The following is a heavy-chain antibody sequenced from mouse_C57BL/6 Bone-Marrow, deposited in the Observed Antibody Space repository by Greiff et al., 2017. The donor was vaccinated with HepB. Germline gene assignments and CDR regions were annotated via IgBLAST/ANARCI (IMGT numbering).Heavy chain of an antibody. V-gene: IGHV1-82*01. CDR1: GYAFSSSW. CDR2: IYPGDGDT. CDR3: ARSIPAPYDYDGGSYWYFDV. J-gene: IGHJ1*03. Sequence: VQLQQSGPELVKPGASVKISCKASGYAFSSSWMNWVKQRPGKGLEWIGRIYPGDGDTNYNGKFKGKATLTADKSSSTAYMQLSSLTSEDSAVYFCARSIPAPYDYDGGSYWYFDVWGTGTTVTVSS. D-gene: IGHD2-4*01.